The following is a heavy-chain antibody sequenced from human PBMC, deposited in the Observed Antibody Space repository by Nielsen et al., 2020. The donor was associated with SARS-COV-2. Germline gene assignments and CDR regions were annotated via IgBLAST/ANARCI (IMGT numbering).Heavy chain of an antibody. CDR2: IFSSGSA. V-gene: IGHV4-59*08. Sequence: SETLSLTCTVSGDSINSYYWTWIRQPPGKGLECLGYIFSSGSANFHPSLKSRVTMSVDTSKNQFSLTLRSVTAADTAVYFCAGGNTALRHYFDYWGQGTLVTVSS. CDR1: GDSINSYY. CDR3: AGGNTALRHYFDY. D-gene: IGHD3-16*01. J-gene: IGHJ4*02.